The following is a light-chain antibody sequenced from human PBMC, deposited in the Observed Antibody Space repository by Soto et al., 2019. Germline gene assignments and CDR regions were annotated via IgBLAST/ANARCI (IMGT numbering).Light chain of an antibody. J-gene: IGKJ1*01. V-gene: IGKV3-15*01. CDR1: QSVSNN. Sequence: EIVMTQSPGTLSVAPGERATLSCRASQSVSNNLAWYQKNPGQAPRLLIYGASTRATGIPARFSGSGSGTEFTLTISSLQSEDFAFYYCQQYNNWWTFGQGNRVDIQ. CDR2: GAS. CDR3: QQYNNWWT.